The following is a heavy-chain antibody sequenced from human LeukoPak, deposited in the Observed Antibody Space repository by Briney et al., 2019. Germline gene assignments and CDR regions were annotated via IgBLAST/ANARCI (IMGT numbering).Heavy chain of an antibody. V-gene: IGHV3-7*03. J-gene: IGHJ4*02. D-gene: IGHD1-26*01. CDR1: GFTFSSYA. Sequence: GGSLRLSCAASGFTFSSYAMSWVRQAPGKGLEWVASINQDGSEKYYLDSVKGRFTISRDNAKNSLYLQMNSLRAEDTALYYCASGGIYYGAAFDFWGQGTLVTVSS. CDR2: INQDGSEK. CDR3: ASGGIYYGAAFDF.